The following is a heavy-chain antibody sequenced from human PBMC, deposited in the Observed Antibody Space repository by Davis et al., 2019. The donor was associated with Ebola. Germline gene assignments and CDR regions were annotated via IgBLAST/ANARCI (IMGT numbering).Heavy chain of an antibody. J-gene: IGHJ6*02. CDR1: GGTFSSYA. CDR3: ARYCSGGSCYSYYYYGMDV. CDR2: IIPIFGTA. V-gene: IGHV1-69*13. Sequence: SVKVSCKASGGTFSSYAIGWVRQAPGQGLEWMGGIIPIFGTANYAQKFQGRVTITADESTSTAYMELSSLRSEDTAVYYCARYCSGGSCYSYYYYGMDVWGQGTTVTVSS. D-gene: IGHD2-15*01.